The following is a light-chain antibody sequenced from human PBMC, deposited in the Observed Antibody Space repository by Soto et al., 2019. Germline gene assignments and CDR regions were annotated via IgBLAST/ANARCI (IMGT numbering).Light chain of an antibody. CDR3: QQRSNWPYT. V-gene: IGKV3-11*01. Sequence: EIVLTQSPATLSLSPGERATLSCRASQSVSSYLAWYQQKPGQAPRLLIYDASNRATGIPARFSGSGSGTDFTLAISSIEAEDFAVYYCQQRSNWPYTFGQGTKLEIK. CDR2: DAS. J-gene: IGKJ2*01. CDR1: QSVSSY.